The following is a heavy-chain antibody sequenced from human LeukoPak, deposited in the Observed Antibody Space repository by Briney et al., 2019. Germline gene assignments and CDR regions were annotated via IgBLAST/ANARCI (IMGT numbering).Heavy chain of an antibody. CDR3: AKDAISSIAVRRFDY. D-gene: IGHD6-6*01. J-gene: IGHJ4*02. CDR1: GFTFNNFA. V-gene: IGHV3-23*01. Sequence: GGSLRLSCAASGFTFNNFAMAWVRQAPGKGLEWVSGISGNGGSTYYTDSVKGRFTVSRDNSKNTLFLVMNSLRAEDTAVYYCAKDAISSIAVRRFDYWGQGTLVTVSS. CDR2: ISGNGGST.